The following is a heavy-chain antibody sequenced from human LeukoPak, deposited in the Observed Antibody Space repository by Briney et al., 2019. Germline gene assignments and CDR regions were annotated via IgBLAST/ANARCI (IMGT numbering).Heavy chain of an antibody. V-gene: IGHV3-23*01. CDR1: GFTFSSYA. Sequence: GGSLRLSCAASGFTFSSYAMSWARQAPGKGLEWVSAISGSGGSTYYADSVKGRFTISRDNSKNMLYLQMNSLRAEDTAVYYCAKTPYSSGWYAAIDYWGQGTLVTVSS. J-gene: IGHJ4*02. D-gene: IGHD6-19*01. CDR2: ISGSGGST. CDR3: AKTPYSSGWYAAIDY.